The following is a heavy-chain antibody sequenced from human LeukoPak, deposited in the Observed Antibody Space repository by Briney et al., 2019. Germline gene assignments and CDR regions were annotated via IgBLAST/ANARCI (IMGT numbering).Heavy chain of an antibody. V-gene: IGHV1-69*06. D-gene: IGHD3-10*01. CDR2: IIPIFGTA. CDR3: ARGKSGSGSYSPYYFDY. J-gene: IGHJ4*02. CDR1: GGTFSSYG. Sequence: SVKVSCKASGGTFSSYGISWVRQAPGQGLEWMGRIIPIFGTANYAQKFQGRVTITADKFTSTAYMEVSSLRSEDTAVYYCARGKSGSGSYSPYYFDYWGQGTLVTVSS.